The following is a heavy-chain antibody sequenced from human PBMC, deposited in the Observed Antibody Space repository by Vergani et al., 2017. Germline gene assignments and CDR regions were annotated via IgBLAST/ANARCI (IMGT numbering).Heavy chain of an antibody. D-gene: IGHD2-15*01. CDR2: IYLGGTT. Sequence: QVQLQESGPGLVKPSETLSLTCTVSGDSISSRNCYWGWIRQPPGKGLEWIGYIYLGGTTTYNPSLESRVSLSADTSKNQFSLQLTSVTAADTAVYYCARGPSVVQGHYIYYYSYFMDVWGKGTTVTVSS. CDR3: ARGPSVVQGHYIYYYSYFMDV. J-gene: IGHJ6*03. V-gene: IGHV4-61*01. CDR1: GDSISSRNCY.